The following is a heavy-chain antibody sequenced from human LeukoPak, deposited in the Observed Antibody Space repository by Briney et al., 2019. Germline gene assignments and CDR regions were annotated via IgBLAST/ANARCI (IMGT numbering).Heavy chain of an antibody. CDR1: GFTVSSNY. V-gene: IGHV3-53*01. D-gene: IGHD3-10*01. CDR3: ARGPSMVPNHFDY. J-gene: IGHJ4*02. Sequence: GGSLRLSCAASGFTVSSNYMSWVRQAPGKGLEGVSVIYSGGSTYYADSVKGRFTISRDNSKNTLYLQMNSLRAEDTAVYYCARGPSMVPNHFDYWGQGTLVTVSS. CDR2: IYSGGST.